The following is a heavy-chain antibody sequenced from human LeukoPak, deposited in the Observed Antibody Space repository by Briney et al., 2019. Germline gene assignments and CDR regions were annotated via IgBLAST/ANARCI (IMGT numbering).Heavy chain of an antibody. V-gene: IGHV3-23*01. CDR3: AKDGVDYNSYYYYGMDV. D-gene: IGHD4-11*01. J-gene: IGHJ6*02. CDR1: GFTFSSYA. Sequence: GGSLRLSCAASGFTFSSYAMSWVRQAPGKGLEWVSAISGSGGSTYYADSVKGRFTISRDNSKNTLYLQMNSLRAEDTAVYYCAKDGVDYNSYYYYGMDVWGQGTTVTVSS. CDR2: ISGSGGST.